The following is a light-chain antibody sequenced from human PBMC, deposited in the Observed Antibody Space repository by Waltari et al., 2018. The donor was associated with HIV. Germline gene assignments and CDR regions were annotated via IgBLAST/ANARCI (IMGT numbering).Light chain of an antibody. Sequence: QSALTQPASVSGSPAQSIPIPCTGTSSHVGGYNSVSWYQHHPGKAPKLMIYDVSNRPSGVSNRFSGSKSGNTASLTISGLQAEDEADYYCSSYTSSSTLVVFGGGTKLTVL. CDR1: SSHVGGYNS. V-gene: IGLV2-14*03. CDR2: DVS. J-gene: IGLJ2*01. CDR3: SSYTSSSTLVV.